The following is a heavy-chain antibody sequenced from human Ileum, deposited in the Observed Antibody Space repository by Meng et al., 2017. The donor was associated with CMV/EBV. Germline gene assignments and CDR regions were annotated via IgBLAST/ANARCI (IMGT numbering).Heavy chain of an antibody. Sequence: EVPLVESGGGLVQPGGSLRLSCAPSGFTFSVYWMHWVRQAPGKGLVWVSRISNDGRRTDYADFVKGRFTISRDNGRKTLSLQMNDLKAEDTAVYYCARENWGVDYWGQGTLVTVSS. D-gene: IGHD7-27*01. CDR2: ISNDGRRT. J-gene: IGHJ4*02. V-gene: IGHV3-74*01. CDR3: ARENWGVDY. CDR1: GFTFSVYW.